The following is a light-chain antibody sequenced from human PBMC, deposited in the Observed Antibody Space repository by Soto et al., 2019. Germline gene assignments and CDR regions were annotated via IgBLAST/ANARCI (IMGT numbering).Light chain of an antibody. CDR3: QQYGSSSLT. V-gene: IGKV3D-20*01. J-gene: IGKJ4*01. CDR1: QSVSSSY. CDR2: DAS. Sequence: EIGLPQSPATLSLSPWERATLSCGASQSVSSSYFACYQQKPGLAPRLLIYDASSRATGIPDRFSGSGSGTYLTLTISRLEPEDFAVYYCQQYGSSSLTFGGVTKVEIK.